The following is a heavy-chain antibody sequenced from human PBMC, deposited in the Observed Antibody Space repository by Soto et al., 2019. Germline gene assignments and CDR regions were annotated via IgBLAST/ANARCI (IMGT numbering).Heavy chain of an antibody. CDR2: IRNKVMKHTT. J-gene: IGHJ4*02. CDR3: TRVVRLTTPSYTDY. Sequence: EVQLVESGGGLIQPEGSLRLSCVASGFTFSDYYMDWVRQAPGKGLEWVGRIRNKVMKHTTEYAASGKGRFTVSRDDSRNSLYLQINSLKTEDTAMYYCTRVVRLTTPSYTDYWGQGTLVTVSS. D-gene: IGHD2-21*01. V-gene: IGHV3-72*01. CDR1: GFTFSDYY.